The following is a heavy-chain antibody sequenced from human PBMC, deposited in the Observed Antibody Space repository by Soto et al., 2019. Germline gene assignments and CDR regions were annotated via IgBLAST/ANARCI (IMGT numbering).Heavy chain of an antibody. D-gene: IGHD6-19*01. CDR3: AKKRYSSGWYTDYYYYYYGMDV. CDR1: GFTFSNYV. CDR2: ISGSGDNT. Sequence: GGSLRLSCAASGFTFSNYVMSWVRQAPGKGLEWVSSISGSGDNTYYADSVKGRFTISRDNSKNTLFLQMNSLRAEDTAVYYCAKKRYSSGWYTDYYYYYYGMDVWGQGTTVTVSS. J-gene: IGHJ6*02. V-gene: IGHV3-23*01.